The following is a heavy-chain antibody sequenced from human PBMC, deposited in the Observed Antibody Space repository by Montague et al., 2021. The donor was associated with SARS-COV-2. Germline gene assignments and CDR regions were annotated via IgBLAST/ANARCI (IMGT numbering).Heavy chain of an antibody. D-gene: IGHD3-22*01. V-gene: IGHV2-70*11. CDR3: ARTRAYYYDSSGYSDGLDD. J-gene: IGHJ4*02. CDR1: GFSLTTNGMC. Sequence: PALVKPTQSLTLTCTFSGFSLTTNGMCVSWIRQPPGKALEWLARIDWDDDDYYRTSLKTRLTISKDTSKNQVVLTMTNMDPVDTSTYYCARTRAYYYDSSGYSDGLDDWGQGTLSTVSS. CDR2: IDWDDDD.